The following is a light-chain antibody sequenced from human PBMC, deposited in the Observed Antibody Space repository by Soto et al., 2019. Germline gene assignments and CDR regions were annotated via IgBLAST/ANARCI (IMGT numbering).Light chain of an antibody. CDR1: TGAVTSGHY. J-gene: IGLJ2*01. CDR2: DTS. Sequence: QAVVTQEPSLTVSPGGKVTLTCGSSTGAVTSGHYPYWFQQKPGQAPRTLIYDTSNKHSWTPARFSGSLLGGKAALTLSGAQPEDGGEYYCLLSYSGAQAVFGGGTKVTVL. V-gene: IGLV7-46*01. CDR3: LLSYSGAQAV.